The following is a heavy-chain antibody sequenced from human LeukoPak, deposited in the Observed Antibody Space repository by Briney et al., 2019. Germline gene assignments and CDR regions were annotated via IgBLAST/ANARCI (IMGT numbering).Heavy chain of an antibody. V-gene: IGHV3-30*18. CDR1: GFTLSSYD. CDR2: ISYDGSNK. J-gene: IGHJ4*02. Sequence: GRSLRLSCAASGFTLSSYDMHWVRQAPGKGLEWVAVISYDGSNKYYADSVKGRFTISRDNSKNTLYLQMNSLRAEDTAVYYCAKGVRKTIIRSPGIDYWGQGTLVTVSS. D-gene: IGHD5-12*01. CDR3: AKGVRKTIIRSPGIDY.